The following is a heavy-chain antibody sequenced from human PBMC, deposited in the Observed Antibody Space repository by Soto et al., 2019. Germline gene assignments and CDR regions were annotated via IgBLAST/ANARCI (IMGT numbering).Heavy chain of an antibody. J-gene: IGHJ5*02. D-gene: IGHD7-27*01. Sequence: ASVKVSCKASGYTFTGYFIHWLRHAPGQGLEWMGRINPNSGATNYAREFQDRVTMTRDTSINTAYMALSSLRSDDTAIYYCANLTPPPDWLDPWGKGTLVTVSS. CDR1: GYTFTGYF. CDR3: ANLTPPPDWLDP. CDR2: INPNSGAT. V-gene: IGHV1-2*06.